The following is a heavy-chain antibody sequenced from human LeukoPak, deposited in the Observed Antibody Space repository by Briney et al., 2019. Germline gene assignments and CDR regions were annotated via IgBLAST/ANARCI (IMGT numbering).Heavy chain of an antibody. CDR3: ARDRPQLWLKYYFDY. Sequence: SETLSLTCTVSGGSISSGSYYWSWIRQPAGKGLEWIGRIFTSGSTKYNPSLKSRVTISVDTSKNQFSLKLSSVTAADTAVYYCARDRPQLWLKYYFDYWGQGTLVTVSS. CDR1: GGSISSGSYY. J-gene: IGHJ4*02. CDR2: IFTSGST. D-gene: IGHD5-18*01. V-gene: IGHV4-61*02.